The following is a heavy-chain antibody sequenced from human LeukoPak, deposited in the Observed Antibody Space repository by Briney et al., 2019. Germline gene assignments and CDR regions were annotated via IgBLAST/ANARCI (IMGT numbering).Heavy chain of an antibody. CDR2: VSDNGDDP. Sequence: GASLRLSCTASGFTFSTYAMTWVRQAPGKGLEWVSDVSDNGDDPSYADSVKGRFSISRDNAKNTVYLQMDSLRADDTAQYYCAKKTDWGQGTLVTVSS. CDR3: AKKTD. J-gene: IGHJ4*02. CDR1: GFTFSTYA. V-gene: IGHV3-23*01.